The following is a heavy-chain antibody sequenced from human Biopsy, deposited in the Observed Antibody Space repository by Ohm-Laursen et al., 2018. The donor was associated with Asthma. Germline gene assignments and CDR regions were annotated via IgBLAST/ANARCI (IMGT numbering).Heavy chain of an antibody. D-gene: IGHD3-3*02. CDR1: GYSLTDLS. J-gene: IGHJ6*02. CDR2: HDHEEGGT. CDR3: ARPSPNRDILFYYYHMDV. V-gene: IGHV1-24*01. Sequence: SVKVSCKISGYSLTDLSMHWVRQAPGQGLEWMGGHDHEEGGTVNARRFQGGVTMTEDTSTDTAYMELSSLSSDDTAIYYCARPSPNRDILFYYYHMDVWGQGTTVIVSS.